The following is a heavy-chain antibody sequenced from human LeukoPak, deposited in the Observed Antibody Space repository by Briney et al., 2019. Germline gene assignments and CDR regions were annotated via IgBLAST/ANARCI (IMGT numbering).Heavy chain of an antibody. J-gene: IGHJ4*02. D-gene: IGHD6-19*01. CDR1: GFTVSSNY. CDR3: ASGRQWLEPCDY. Sequence: GGSLRLSCAASGFTVSSNYMSWVRQAPGKGLEWVSVIYSGGSTYYADSVKGRFTISRDNSKNTLYLQMNSQRAEDTAVYYCASGRQWLEPCDYGGQRPVVTVSS. CDR2: IYSGGST. V-gene: IGHV3-66*01.